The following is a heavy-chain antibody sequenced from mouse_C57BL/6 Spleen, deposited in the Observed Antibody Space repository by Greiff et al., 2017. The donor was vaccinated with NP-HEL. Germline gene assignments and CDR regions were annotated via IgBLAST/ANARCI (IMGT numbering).Heavy chain of an antibody. CDR2: IYPGDGDT. V-gene: IGHV1-82*01. CDR1: GYAFSSSW. Sequence: QVQLQQSGPELVKPGASVKISCKASGYAFSSSWMNWVKQRPGKGLEWIGRIYPGDGDTNYNGKFKGKATLTADKSSSTAYMQLSSLTSEDSAVYFCARRVLLRYAMDDWGQGTSVTVSS. CDR3: ARRVLLRYAMDD. J-gene: IGHJ4*01. D-gene: IGHD1-1*01.